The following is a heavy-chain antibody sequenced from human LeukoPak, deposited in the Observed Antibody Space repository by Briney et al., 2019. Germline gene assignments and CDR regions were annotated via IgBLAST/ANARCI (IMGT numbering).Heavy chain of an antibody. CDR2: INPSGGST. D-gene: IGHD5-12*01. CDR1: GYILTSYY. V-gene: IGHV1-46*01. J-gene: IGHJ3*02. Sequence: ASVKFDCNASGYILTSYYIHWVRQARGQWLELMGIINPSGGSTSYAQKFQGRVTMTRDTSTSTVYMELSSLRSEDTAVYYCASLASGYDRDAFDIWGQGTMVTVSS. CDR3: ASLASGYDRDAFDI.